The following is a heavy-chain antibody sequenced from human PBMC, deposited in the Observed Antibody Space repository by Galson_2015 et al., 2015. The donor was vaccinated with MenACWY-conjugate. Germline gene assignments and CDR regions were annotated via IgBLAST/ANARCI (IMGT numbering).Heavy chain of an antibody. Sequence: SLRLSCAASGFSFSRAWMNWVRQAPGKGLEWVGLIKSKTAGETTDYGAPVKGRFSISRDDSKSMVYLQMNSLKIEDTAVYYCTGDDDSGYYYGDFDYWGQGALVTVSS. J-gene: IGHJ4*02. CDR2: IKSKTAGETT. CDR1: GFSFSRAW. D-gene: IGHD3-3*01. V-gene: IGHV3-15*07. CDR3: TGDDDSGYYYGDFDY.